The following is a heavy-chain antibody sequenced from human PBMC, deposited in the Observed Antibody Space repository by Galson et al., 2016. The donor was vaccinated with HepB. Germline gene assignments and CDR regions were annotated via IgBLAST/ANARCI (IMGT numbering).Heavy chain of an antibody. CDR2: ITGDGDST. J-gene: IGHJ6*02. CDR3: ANGGFPYFYGLDV. D-gene: IGHD2-15*01. V-gene: IGHV3-43*02. Sequence: SLRLSCAASGFTFDDYVMHWVRQAPGKGLEWVSLITGDGDSTYYSDSVKGRFTISRDNRKNSLYLQMNSLTAEDTDLYFCANGGFPYFYGLDVWGQGTTVTVSS. CDR1: GFTFDDYV.